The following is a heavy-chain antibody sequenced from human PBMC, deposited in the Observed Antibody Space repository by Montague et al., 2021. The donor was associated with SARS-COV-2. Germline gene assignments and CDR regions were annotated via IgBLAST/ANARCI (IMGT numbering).Heavy chain of an antibody. CDR2: XXWDDDK. CDR3: AHETGLRYFDWLFQTNPTGGYFDL. D-gene: IGHD3-9*01. CDR1: GFSLSTSGVG. J-gene: IGHJ2*01. Sequence: PALVKPTQTLTLACTFSGFSLSTSGVGVGWIRQPPGKALEWLALXXWDDDKRYSPSLKSRLTTTKDTSKNQVVLTMTNMDPVDTATYYCAHETGLRYFDWLFQTNPTGGYFDLWGRGTLVTVSS. V-gene: IGHV2-5*02.